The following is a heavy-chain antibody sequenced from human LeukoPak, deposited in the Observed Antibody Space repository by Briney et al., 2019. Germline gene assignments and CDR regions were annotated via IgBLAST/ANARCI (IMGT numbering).Heavy chain of an antibody. Sequence: GGSLRLSCAASGFTFRSYWMSWVRQAPGKGLEWVANIKQDGSEKYYVDSVKGRFTISRDNAKNSLYLQVNSLRAEDTAVYYCARDLGQYYDTSDNWFDPWGQGTLVTVSS. CDR1: GFTFRSYW. J-gene: IGHJ5*02. CDR2: IKQDGSEK. D-gene: IGHD3-22*01. CDR3: ARDLGQYYDTSDNWFDP. V-gene: IGHV3-7*01.